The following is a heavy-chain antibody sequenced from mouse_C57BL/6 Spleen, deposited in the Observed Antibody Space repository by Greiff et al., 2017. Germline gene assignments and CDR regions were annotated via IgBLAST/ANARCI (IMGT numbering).Heavy chain of an antibody. CDR1: GFTFSSYA. J-gene: IGHJ2*01. CDR3: AEDYYGSSYVDY. V-gene: IGHV5-4*01. Sequence: DVHLVESGGGLVKPGGSLKLSCAASGFTFSSYAMSWVRQTPEKRLEWVATISDGGSYTYYPDNVKGRFTISRDNAKNNLYLQMSHLKSEDTAMYYSAEDYYGSSYVDYWGQGTTLTVSS. D-gene: IGHD1-1*01. CDR2: ISDGGSYT.